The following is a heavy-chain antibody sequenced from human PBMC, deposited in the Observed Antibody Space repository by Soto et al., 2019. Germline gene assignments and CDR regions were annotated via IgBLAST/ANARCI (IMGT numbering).Heavy chain of an antibody. V-gene: IGHV4-39*01. CDR1: GGSISSSSYY. J-gene: IGHJ4*02. CDR2: IYYSGST. D-gene: IGHD3-9*01. Sequence: SETLSLTCTVSGGSISSSSYYWGWIRQPPGKGLEWIGSIYYSGSTYYNPSLKSRVTISVDTSKNQFSLKLSSVTAADTAVYYCARGRYFDWLSFPSYYFDYWGQGTLVTVSS. CDR3: ARGRYFDWLSFPSYYFDY.